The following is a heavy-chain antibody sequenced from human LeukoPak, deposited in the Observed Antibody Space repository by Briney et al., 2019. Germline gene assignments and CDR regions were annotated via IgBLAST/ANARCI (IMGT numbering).Heavy chain of an antibody. V-gene: IGHV3-66*01. CDR1: GFTVSSNY. CDR2: IYSGGST. CDR3: ARDAYYDHEIFGWFDP. J-gene: IGHJ5*02. Sequence: GGSLRLSCAASGFTVSSNYMSWVRQAPGKGLEWVSVIYSGGSTYYADSVKGRFTISRDNSKNTLYLQMNSLRAEDTAVYYCARDAYYDHEIFGWFDPWGQGTLVTVSS. D-gene: IGHD3-3*01.